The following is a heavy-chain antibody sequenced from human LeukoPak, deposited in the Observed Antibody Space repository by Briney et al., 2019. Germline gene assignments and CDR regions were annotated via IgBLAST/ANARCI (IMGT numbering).Heavy chain of an antibody. CDR1: GFTFSSYG. V-gene: IGHV3-48*02. J-gene: IGHJ4*02. CDR2: TSTSSVTI. Sequence: GGSLRLSCAASGFTFSSYGMNWVRQAPGKGLEWVSYTSTSSVTIYYADSVRGRFTISRDNAKNSLYLQMNSLRDEDTAVYYCSRGQVDFDYWGRGTLVTVSS. D-gene: IGHD5-12*01. CDR3: SRGQVDFDY.